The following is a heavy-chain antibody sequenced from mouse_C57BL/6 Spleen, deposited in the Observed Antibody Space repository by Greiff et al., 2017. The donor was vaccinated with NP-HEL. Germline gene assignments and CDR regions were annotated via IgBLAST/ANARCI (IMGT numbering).Heavy chain of an antibody. CDR2: ISYDGSN. V-gene: IGHV3-6*01. D-gene: IGHD2-4*01. J-gene: IGHJ4*01. CDR3: ARGGDYDVDYYAMDY. Sequence: VQLKESGPGLVKPSQSLSLTCSVTGYSITSGYYWNWIRQFPGNKLEWMGYISYDGSNNYNPSLKNRISITRDTSKNQFFLKLNSVTTEDTATYYCARGGDYDVDYYAMDYWGQGTSVTVSS. CDR1: GYSITSGYY.